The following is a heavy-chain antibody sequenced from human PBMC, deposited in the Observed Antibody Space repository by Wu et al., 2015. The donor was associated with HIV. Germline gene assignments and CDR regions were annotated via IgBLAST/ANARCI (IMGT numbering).Heavy chain of an antibody. V-gene: IGHV1-18*04. CDR2: ISAYNGHT. D-gene: IGHD1-26*01. CDR1: GFVFITYG. Sequence: QVQLVQSGDEVKKPGASVKVSCKTSGFVFITYGIGWVRQAPGQGLEWMGWISAYNGHTNYAQKFQDRITMTTDTSTRTAYMELSSLRSEDTAVYYCARGMGYKWELRHYYGMDVWGQGTTVTVSS. CDR3: ARGMGYKWELRHYYGMDV. J-gene: IGHJ6*02.